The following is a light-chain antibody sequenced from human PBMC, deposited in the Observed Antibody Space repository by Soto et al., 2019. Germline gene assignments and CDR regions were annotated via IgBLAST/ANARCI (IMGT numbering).Light chain of an antibody. Sequence: EVVLTQSPGPLSLSPGERATLSCRASQSVTNNYFAWYQQKPGQAPRLLIFGSSDRATGIPDRFSGSGSETDFTLAISRLEPEDFAVYYCQQYGSSPPYTFGQGTKLEI. J-gene: IGKJ2*01. CDR1: QSVTNNY. CDR2: GSS. CDR3: QQYGSSPPYT. V-gene: IGKV3-20*01.